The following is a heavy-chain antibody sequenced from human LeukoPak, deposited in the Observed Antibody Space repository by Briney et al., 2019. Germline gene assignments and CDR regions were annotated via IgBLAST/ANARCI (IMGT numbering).Heavy chain of an antibody. D-gene: IGHD4-17*01. Sequence: GGSLRLSCATSGFTFSSYSMNSVRQAPGKGLEWVSSINSSSRYIYYADSVKGRFTISRDNDKNSLYLQMNRLRAEDTAVYYCARVPTYGDYVANGWGQGTLVTVSS. V-gene: IGHV3-21*01. CDR1: GFTFSSYS. CDR3: ARVPTYGDYVANG. J-gene: IGHJ4*02. CDR2: INSSSRYI.